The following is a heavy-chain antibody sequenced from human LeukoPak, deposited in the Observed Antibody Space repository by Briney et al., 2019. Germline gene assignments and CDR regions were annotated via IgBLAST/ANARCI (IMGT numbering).Heavy chain of an antibody. Sequence: SETLSLTCTVSGYSISSGYYWGWIRQPPGKGLEWIGYIYYSGSTNYNPSLKSRVTISVDTSKNQFSLKLSSVTAADTAVYYCARERFVRGVMTFDYWGQGTLVTVSS. D-gene: IGHD3-10*01. J-gene: IGHJ4*02. CDR1: GYSISSGYY. CDR3: ARERFVRGVMTFDY. V-gene: IGHV4-61*01. CDR2: IYYSGST.